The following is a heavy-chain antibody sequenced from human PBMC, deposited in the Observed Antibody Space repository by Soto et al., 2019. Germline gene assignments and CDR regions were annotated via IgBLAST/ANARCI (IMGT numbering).Heavy chain of an antibody. D-gene: IGHD2-15*01. CDR3: ARGPGSLTRFDY. J-gene: IGHJ4*02. CDR2: ISYDGSNK. Sequence: QVQLVESGGGVVQPWRSLRLSCAASGFTFSSYAMHWVRQAPGKGLEWVAVISYDGSNKYYADSVKGRFTISRDNSKNTLYLQMNSLRGEDTAVYYCARGPGSLTRFDYWGQGTLVTVSS. V-gene: IGHV3-30-3*01. CDR1: GFTFSSYA.